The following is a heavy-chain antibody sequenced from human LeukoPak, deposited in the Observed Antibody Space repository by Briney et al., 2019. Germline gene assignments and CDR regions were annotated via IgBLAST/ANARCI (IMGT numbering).Heavy chain of an antibody. V-gene: IGHV1-2*02. Sequence: ASVKVSCKASGYTFPGYYIHWVRQAPGQGLEWMGWINPNTGGTNYAQKFQGRVTMTRDTSISTAYMELSSLRSDDTAVYYCARIHQYYSDGNGYYERWGQGTLVTVSP. J-gene: IGHJ4*02. CDR3: ARIHQYYSDGNGYYER. CDR1: GYTFPGYY. D-gene: IGHD3-22*01. CDR2: INPNTGGT.